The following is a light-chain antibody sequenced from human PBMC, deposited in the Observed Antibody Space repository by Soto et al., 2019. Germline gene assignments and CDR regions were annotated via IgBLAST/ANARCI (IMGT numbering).Light chain of an antibody. Sequence: DIQMTQSPSTLSASVGDRVTITCRASQSISSWLAWYQQKPGKAPKLLIYKASSLESGVPSRFRGSGSGTAFNLTISSLQPDDFSTYDCQQYSSYWTFGQGTKVEIK. CDR1: QSISSW. CDR3: QQYSSYWT. J-gene: IGKJ1*01. V-gene: IGKV1-5*03. CDR2: KAS.